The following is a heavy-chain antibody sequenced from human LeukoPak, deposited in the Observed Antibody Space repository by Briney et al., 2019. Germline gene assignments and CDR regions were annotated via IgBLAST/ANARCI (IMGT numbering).Heavy chain of an antibody. CDR3: ARTNPSFDY. CDR1: GASVNSNIYY. V-gene: IGHV4-61*01. J-gene: IGHJ4*02. CDR2: IYYSGST. Sequence: PSETLSLTCTVSGASVNSNIYYWSWIRQPPGKGLQWIGYIYYSGSTNYNPSLKSRVTISVDTSKNQVSLKLRSVTAANTAVYYCARTNPSFDYWGQGTLVTVSS.